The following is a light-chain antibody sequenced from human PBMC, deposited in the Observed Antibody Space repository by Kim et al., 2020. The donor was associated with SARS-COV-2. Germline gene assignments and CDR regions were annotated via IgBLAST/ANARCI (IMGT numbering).Light chain of an antibody. V-gene: IGKV1-9*01. CDR3: LQINNYPRIT. CDR2: GGS. J-gene: IGKJ5*01. Sequence: DIQLTQSPSFLSASVGDRVTITCRASQGISSYLAWYQQEPGKAPKLLIYGGSTLQSGVPSRFSGGRSGTEFTLTISSLQPEDFATYYCLQINNYPRITFGQGTRLEIK. CDR1: QGISSY.